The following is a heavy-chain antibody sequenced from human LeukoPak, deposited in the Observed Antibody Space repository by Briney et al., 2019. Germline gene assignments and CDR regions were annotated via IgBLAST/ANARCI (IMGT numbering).Heavy chain of an antibody. CDR1: GGSFSGYY. J-gene: IGHJ4*02. Sequence: PSETLSLTCAVYGGSFSGYYWSWIRQPPGKGLEWIGEINHSGSTNYNPSLKSRVTISVDTSKNQFSLKLSSVTAADTAVYYCARDRNGGYWGQGTLVTVSS. D-gene: IGHD3-10*01. CDR2: INHSGST. V-gene: IGHV4-34*01. CDR3: ARDRNGGY.